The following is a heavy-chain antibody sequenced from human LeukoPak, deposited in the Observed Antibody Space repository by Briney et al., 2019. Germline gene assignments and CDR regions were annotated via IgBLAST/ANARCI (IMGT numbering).Heavy chain of an antibody. D-gene: IGHD6-13*01. CDR3: AKVLGMPAEQPLYYFDY. CDR1: GFTFSSYA. V-gene: IGHV3-23*01. Sequence: GGSLRLSCAASGFTFSSYAMSWVRQAPGKGLEWVSAISGSGGSTYYADSVKGRFTISRDNSKNTLYLQMNSLRAEDTAVYYCAKVLGMPAEQPLYYFDYWGQGTLVTVSS. J-gene: IGHJ4*02. CDR2: ISGSGGST.